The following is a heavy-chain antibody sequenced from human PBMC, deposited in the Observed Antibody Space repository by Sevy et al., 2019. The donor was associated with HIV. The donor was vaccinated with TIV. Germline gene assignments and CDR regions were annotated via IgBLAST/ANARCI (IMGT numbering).Heavy chain of an antibody. CDR1: GYSISSGYY. D-gene: IGHD7-27*01. CDR2: IYHSGST. CDR3: ARDPASVNRGINWFDP. V-gene: IGHV4-38-2*02. Sequence: SETLSLTCTVSGYSISSGYYWGWIRQPPGKGLEWIGSIYHSGSTYYNPSLKSRVTISVDTSKNQFSLKLSPVTAADTAGYYCARDPASVNRGINWFDPWGQGTLVTVSS. J-gene: IGHJ5*02.